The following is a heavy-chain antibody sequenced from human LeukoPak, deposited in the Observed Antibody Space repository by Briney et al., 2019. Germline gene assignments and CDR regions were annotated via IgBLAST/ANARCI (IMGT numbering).Heavy chain of an antibody. CDR3: ARSQYDSSGYYYLNRFYYYYYYYMDV. CDR2: IYYSGST. CDR1: GGSISSYY. Sequence: SETLSLTCTVSGGSISSYYWSWIRQPPGKGLEWIGYIYYSGSTNYNPSLKSRVTISVDTSKNQFSLKLSPVTAADTAVYYCARSQYDSSGYYYLNRFYYYYYYYMDVWGKGTTVTVSS. J-gene: IGHJ6*03. D-gene: IGHD3-22*01. V-gene: IGHV4-59*01.